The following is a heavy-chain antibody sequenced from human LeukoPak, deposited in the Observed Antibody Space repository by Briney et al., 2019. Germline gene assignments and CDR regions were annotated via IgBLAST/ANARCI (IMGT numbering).Heavy chain of an antibody. D-gene: IGHD5-24*01. Sequence: ASVKVSCKASRYTFTSYYMHWVRQAPGQGLEWMGIINPSGGSTSYAQKFQGRVTMTRDMSTSTVYMELSSLRSEDTAVYYCARDVEMATIGTLYYYYYMDVWGKGTTVTVSS. CDR3: ARDVEMATIGTLYYYYYMDV. CDR2: INPSGGST. J-gene: IGHJ6*03. V-gene: IGHV1-46*01. CDR1: RYTFTSYY.